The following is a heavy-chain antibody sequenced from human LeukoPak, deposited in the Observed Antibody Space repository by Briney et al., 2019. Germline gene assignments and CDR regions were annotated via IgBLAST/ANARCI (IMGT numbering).Heavy chain of an antibody. CDR1: GYIFTSYF. CDR2: INPSGGST. D-gene: IGHD3-10*01. Sequence: ASVKVSCKASGYIFTSYFMHWVRQAPGQGLEWMGLINPSGGSTRYAQKFQGRVTMTRNTSISTAYMELSSLRSEDTAVYYCARGYYYANMDVWGKGTTVTISS. CDR3: ARGYYYANMDV. V-gene: IGHV1-46*01. J-gene: IGHJ6*03.